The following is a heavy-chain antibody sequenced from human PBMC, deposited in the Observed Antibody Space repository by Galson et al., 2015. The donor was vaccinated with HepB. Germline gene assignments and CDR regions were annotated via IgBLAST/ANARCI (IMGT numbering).Heavy chain of an antibody. CDR3: ARVATSDYGDHSHFDY. D-gene: IGHD4-17*01. CDR2: ISTSGTYT. V-gene: IGHV3-11*06. J-gene: IGHJ4*02. CDR1: GFTFSDYY. Sequence: SLRLSCAASGFTFSDYYMTWIRQAPGKGLEWISYISTSGTYTNYAHSVKGRFTISRDNAKNSLYLQMNSLRVEDTAVFYCARVATSDYGDHSHFDYWGQGTLVTVSS.